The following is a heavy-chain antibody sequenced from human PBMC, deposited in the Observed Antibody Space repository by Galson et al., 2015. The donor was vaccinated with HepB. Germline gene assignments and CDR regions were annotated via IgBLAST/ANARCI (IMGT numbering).Heavy chain of an antibody. Sequence: SLRLSCAASGFTFSSYEMNWVRQAPGKGLEWVSYISSSGSTIYYADSVKGRFTISRDNAKNSLYLQMNSLRAEDTAVYYCARGLDYYDSSGSRFDYWGQGTLVTVSS. V-gene: IGHV3-48*03. CDR1: GFTFSSYE. CDR3: ARGLDYYDSSGSRFDY. D-gene: IGHD3-22*01. CDR2: ISSSGSTI. J-gene: IGHJ4*02.